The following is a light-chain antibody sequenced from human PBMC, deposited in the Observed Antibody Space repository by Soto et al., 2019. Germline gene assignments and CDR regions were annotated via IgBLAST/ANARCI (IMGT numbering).Light chain of an antibody. J-gene: IGLJ1*01. Sequence: QSVLTQPPSVSGAPGQRVTISCTGSSSNIGAGYDLHWYQQLPGTAPKLLIYGNNNRPSGVPDRFSGSKFGTSASLAITGLQADDEADYYCQSYDASLSGYVFGTGTKLTVL. CDR1: SSNIGAGYD. CDR2: GNN. V-gene: IGLV1-40*01. CDR3: QSYDASLSGYV.